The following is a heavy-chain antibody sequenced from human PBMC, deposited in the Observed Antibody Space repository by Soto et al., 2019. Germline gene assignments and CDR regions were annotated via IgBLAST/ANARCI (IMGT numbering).Heavy chain of an antibody. D-gene: IGHD3-10*01. CDR1: GYTFTSYG. CDR3: ARDLIIMGRELLKDY. V-gene: IGHV1-18*01. Sequence: QVQLVQSGGEVKKPGAAVTVSCKASGYTFTSYGISWVRQPPGQGLEWMGWISTYKGNTDYAQKFQDRVTMTTDTSTSTAYMELRGLRSDDTAGYYCARDLIIMGRELLKDYWGQGTLVTV. J-gene: IGHJ4*02. CDR2: ISTYKGNT.